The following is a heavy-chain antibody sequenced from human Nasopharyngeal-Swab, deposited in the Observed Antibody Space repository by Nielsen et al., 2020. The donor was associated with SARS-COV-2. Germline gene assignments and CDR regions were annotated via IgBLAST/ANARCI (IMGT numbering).Heavy chain of an antibody. Sequence: WIRQAEGKGLEWIGSIFFSGTTYYNPSLKSRFTMSVDTSKSQFTLKMSSVSAADTAVYYCERDTSAEKRGNWFDPWGQGTLVTVSS. D-gene: IGHD6-25*01. CDR3: ERDTSAEKRGNWFDP. CDR2: IFFSGTT. J-gene: IGHJ5*02. V-gene: IGHV4-39*02.